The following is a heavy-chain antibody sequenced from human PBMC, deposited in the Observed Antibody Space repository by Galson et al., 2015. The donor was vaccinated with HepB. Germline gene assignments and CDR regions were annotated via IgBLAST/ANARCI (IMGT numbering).Heavy chain of an antibody. Sequence: SVKVSCKASGYTFTGYYMHWVRQAPGQGLEWMGWINPNSGGTNYAQKFQGRVTMTRDTSISTAYMELSRLRSDDTAVYYCARDSDRDGYISYYFDYWGQGTLVTVSS. CDR3: ARDSDRDGYISYYFDY. CDR1: GYTFTGYY. CDR2: INPNSGGT. D-gene: IGHD5-24*01. V-gene: IGHV1-2*02. J-gene: IGHJ4*02.